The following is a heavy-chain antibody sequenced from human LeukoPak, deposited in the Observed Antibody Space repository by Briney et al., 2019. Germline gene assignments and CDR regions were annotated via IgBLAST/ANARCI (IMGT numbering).Heavy chain of an antibody. CDR2: IYYSGSI. V-gene: IGHV4-28*05. J-gene: IGHJ3*02. CDR3: ARKATTGPTKAAFDI. D-gene: IGHD4-17*01. CDR1: GYSISSSNY. Sequence: SETLSLTCAVSGYSISSSNYWAWIRQPPGKGLEWIGHIYYSGSIYYNPSLKSRVTTSVDTSKNRFSLKLSSVTAVDTAVYYCARKATTGPTKAAFDIRGQGTMVTVSS.